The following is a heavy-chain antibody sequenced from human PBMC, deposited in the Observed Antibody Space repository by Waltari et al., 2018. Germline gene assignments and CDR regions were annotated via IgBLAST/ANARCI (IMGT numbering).Heavy chain of an antibody. V-gene: IGHV3-23*01. J-gene: IGHJ4*02. CDR3: AKQGSSGYYYLFDY. D-gene: IGHD3-22*01. CDR1: GFTFSNYA. CDR2: LSGSGGYT. Sequence: EVQLLESGGGLVQPGGALRLSCEASGFTFSNYAMSWVRRAPGEGREWVSGLSGSGGYTYYADSVRGRLSISRDSSKNTLYLQMNSLRAEDAATYSCAKQGSSGYYYLFDYWGPGALVTVSS.